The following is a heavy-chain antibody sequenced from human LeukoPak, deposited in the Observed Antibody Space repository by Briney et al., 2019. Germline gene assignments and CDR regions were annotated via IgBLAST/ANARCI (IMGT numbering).Heavy chain of an antibody. J-gene: IGHJ3*02. V-gene: IGHV1-2*06. D-gene: IGHD3-22*01. CDR1: GYTFTGYY. Sequence: GASVKVSCKASGYTFTGYYMHWVRQAPGQGLEWMGRINPNSGGTNYAQKFQGRVTMTRDTSISTAYMELSRLRSEDTAVYYCARDPLTMIVAGSDAFDIWGQGTMVTVSS. CDR2: INPNSGGT. CDR3: ARDPLTMIVAGSDAFDI.